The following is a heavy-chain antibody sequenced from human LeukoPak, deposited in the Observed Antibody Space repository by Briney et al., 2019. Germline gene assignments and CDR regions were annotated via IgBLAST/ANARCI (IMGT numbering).Heavy chain of an antibody. CDR1: GFTFSNAW. D-gene: IGHD3-22*01. CDR3: SSDYYDSSGYPLVDH. Sequence: GGSLRLSCAASGFTFSNAWMNWVRQAPGKGLEWVGRIKSKTDGGTTDYAAPVKGRFTISRDDSKNTLYLQMNSLKTEDTAVYYCSSDYYDSSGYPLVDHWGQGTLVTVSS. V-gene: IGHV3-15*07. J-gene: IGHJ4*02. CDR2: IKSKTDGGTT.